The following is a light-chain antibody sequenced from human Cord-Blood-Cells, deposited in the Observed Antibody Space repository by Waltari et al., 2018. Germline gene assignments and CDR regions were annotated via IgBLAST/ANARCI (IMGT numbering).Light chain of an antibody. CDR2: GAS. Sequence: EIVLPQSPGTLSLSPGERPTLSCRASQSVSSSYLAWYQQKPGQAPRLLIYGASSRATGIPDRFSGSGSGTDFTLTISRLEPEDFAVYYCQQYGSSPYTFGQGTKLEIK. J-gene: IGKJ2*01. CDR3: QQYGSSPYT. V-gene: IGKV3-20*01. CDR1: QSVSSSY.